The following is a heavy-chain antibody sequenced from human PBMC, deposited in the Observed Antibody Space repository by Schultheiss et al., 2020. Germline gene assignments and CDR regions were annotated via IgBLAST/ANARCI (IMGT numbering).Heavy chain of an antibody. CDR1: GFTFSSYW. J-gene: IGHJ6*03. CDR2: IKQDGSEK. Sequence: GESLKISCAASGFTFSSYWMSWVRQAPGKGLEWVANIKQDGSEKYYVDSVKGRFTISRDNAKNSLYLQMNSLRAEDTAVYYCARDMSSSYYYYYMDVWGKGTTVTVSS. CDR3: ARDMSSSYYYYYMDV. V-gene: IGHV3-7*01. D-gene: IGHD6-6*01.